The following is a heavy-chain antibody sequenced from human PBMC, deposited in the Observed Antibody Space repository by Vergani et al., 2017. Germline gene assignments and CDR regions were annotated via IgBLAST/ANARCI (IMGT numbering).Heavy chain of an antibody. CDR1: GFTFNDYW. J-gene: IGHJ5*02. CDR2: MNGDGNTI. CDR3: ARARKFRFGVVWENWFDP. V-gene: IGHV3-74*01. Sequence: EVELVESGGGLVQPGGSLRLSCAASGFTFNDYWMNWARQVPGTGLVWVSGMNGDGNTISYADSVKGRFTISRDNAKNTLLLQMNSLRAEDTAVYYCARARKFRFGVVWENWFDPWGQGTLVTVSS. D-gene: IGHD3-3*01.